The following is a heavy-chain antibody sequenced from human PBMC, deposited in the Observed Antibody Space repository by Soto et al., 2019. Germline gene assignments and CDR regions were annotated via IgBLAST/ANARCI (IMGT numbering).Heavy chain of an antibody. D-gene: IGHD6-25*01. CDR3: ARAFTRAAFDY. CDR2: INHSGST. V-gene: IGHV4-34*01. J-gene: IGHJ4*02. Sequence: SETLSLTCAVYGGSFSGYYWSWIRQPPGKGLEWIGEINHSGSTNYNPSLKSRVTISVDTSKNQFSLKLSSVTAADTAVYYCARAFTRAAFDYWGQGTLVTVSS. CDR1: GGSFSGYY.